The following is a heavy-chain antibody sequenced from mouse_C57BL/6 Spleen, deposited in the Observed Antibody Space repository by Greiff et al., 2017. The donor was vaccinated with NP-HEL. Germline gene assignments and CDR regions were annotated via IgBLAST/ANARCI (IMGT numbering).Heavy chain of an antibody. CDR1: GYAFSSYW. CDR2: IYPGDGDT. J-gene: IGHJ3*01. D-gene: IGHD2-5*01. Sequence: QVQLKQSGAELVKPGASVKISCKASGYAFSSYWMNWVKQRPGKGLEWIGQIYPGDGDTNYNGKFKGKATLTADKSSSTAYMQLSSLTSEDSAVYFCARRDYSIPFAYWGQGTLVTVSA. CDR3: ARRDYSIPFAY. V-gene: IGHV1-80*01.